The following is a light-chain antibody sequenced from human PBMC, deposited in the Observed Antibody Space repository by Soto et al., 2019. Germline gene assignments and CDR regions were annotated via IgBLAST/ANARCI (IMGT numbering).Light chain of an antibody. CDR3: QQSYSTPPGT. Sequence: DIQMTQSPSSLSASVEDRVIITCRASQSISNHLNWYQQKPGKAPKLLIYKASSLESGVPLRFSGSGSGTQFTLTNSSLQPDDFATYYCQQSYSTPPGTVGQGTKVDIK. J-gene: IGKJ1*01. CDR1: QSISNH. V-gene: IGKV1-39*01. CDR2: KAS.